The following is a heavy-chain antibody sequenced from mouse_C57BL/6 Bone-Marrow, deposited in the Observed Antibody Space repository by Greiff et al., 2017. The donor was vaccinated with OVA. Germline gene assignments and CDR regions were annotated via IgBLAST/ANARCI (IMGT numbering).Heavy chain of an antibody. D-gene: IGHD1-1*01. V-gene: IGHV5-6*01. Sequence: EVQGVESGGDLVKPGGSLKLSCAASGFTFSSYGMSWVRQTPDKRLEWVATISSGGSYTYYPDSVKGRFTISRDNAKNTLYLQMISLKSEDTAMYYCARHYYGSSYEGYYAMDYWGQGTSVTVSS. CDR2: ISSGGSYT. J-gene: IGHJ4*01. CDR3: ARHYYGSSYEGYYAMDY. CDR1: GFTFSSYG.